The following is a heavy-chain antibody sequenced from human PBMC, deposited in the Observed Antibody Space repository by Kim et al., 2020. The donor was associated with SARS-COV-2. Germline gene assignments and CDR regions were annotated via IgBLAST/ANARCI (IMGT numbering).Heavy chain of an antibody. CDR3: AMGKQQLVRDY. D-gene: IGHD6-13*01. V-gene: IGHV3-23*01. CDR2: T. J-gene: IGHJ4*02. Sequence: TYYADSVKGRFTISRDNSKNTLYLQMNSLRAEDTAVYYCAMGKQQLVRDYWGQGTLVTVSS.